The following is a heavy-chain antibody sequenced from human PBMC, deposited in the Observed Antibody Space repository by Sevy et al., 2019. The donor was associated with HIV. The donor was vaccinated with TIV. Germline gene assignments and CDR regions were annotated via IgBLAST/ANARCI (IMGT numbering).Heavy chain of an antibody. J-gene: IGHJ6*02. CDR1: GFTFSSYD. V-gene: IGHV3-13*05. Sequence: GGSLRLSCAASGFTFSSYDMHWVRQATGKGLEWVSAIGTAGDPYYPGSVKGRFTISRENAKNSLYLQMNSLRAGDTAVYYCARGGYSYGYPTSGFGYYYYGMDVWGQGTTVTVSS. CDR2: IGTAGDP. CDR3: ARGGYSYGYPTSGFGYYYYGMDV. D-gene: IGHD5-18*01.